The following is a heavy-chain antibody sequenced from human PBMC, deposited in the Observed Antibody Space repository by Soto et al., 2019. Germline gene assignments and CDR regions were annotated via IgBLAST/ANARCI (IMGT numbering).Heavy chain of an antibody. CDR3: ARQGSNGAYYYYGMDV. D-gene: IGHD3-16*01. Sequence: GESLKISCKGSGYRFSSYWIAWVRQMPGKGLEWMGIIYPGDSDTRYSPSFEGQVTISADKANSTAYLQWSSLKASDTAMYYCARQGSNGAYYYYGMDVWGQGTTVTVSS. V-gene: IGHV5-51*01. J-gene: IGHJ6*02. CDR2: IYPGDSDT. CDR1: GYRFSSYW.